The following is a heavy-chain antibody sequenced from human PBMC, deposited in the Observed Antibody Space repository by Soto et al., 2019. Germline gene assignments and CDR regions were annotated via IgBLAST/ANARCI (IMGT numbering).Heavy chain of an antibody. CDR2: ISSSSSYI. CDR3: ARDLYSSSARYFDY. J-gene: IGHJ4*02. D-gene: IGHD6-6*01. Sequence: EVQLVESGGGLVKPGGSLRLSCAASGFTFSSYSMNWVRQAQGKGLEWVSSISSSSSYIYYADSVKGRFTISRDNAKNSLYLQMNSLRAEDTPVYYCARDLYSSSARYFDYWGQGTLVTVSS. CDR1: GFTFSSYS. V-gene: IGHV3-21*01.